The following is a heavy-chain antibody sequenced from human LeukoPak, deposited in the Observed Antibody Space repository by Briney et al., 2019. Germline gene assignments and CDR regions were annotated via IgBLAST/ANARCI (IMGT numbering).Heavy chain of an antibody. Sequence: GGSLRLSCAASGFTFSSYGVHWVRQAPGKGLEWVAVIWYDGSNKYYADSVKGRFTISRDNSKNTLYLQMNSLRAEDTAVYYCARGTSGSGSYTVLLDYWGQGTLVTVSS. D-gene: IGHD3-10*01. CDR2: IWYDGSNK. V-gene: IGHV3-33*01. CDR1: GFTFSSYG. CDR3: ARGTSGSGSYTVLLDY. J-gene: IGHJ4*02.